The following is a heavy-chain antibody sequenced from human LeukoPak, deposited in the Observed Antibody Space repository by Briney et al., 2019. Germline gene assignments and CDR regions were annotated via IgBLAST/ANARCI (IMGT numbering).Heavy chain of an antibody. CDR1: GVTFSGYY. CDR2: INHSGST. Sequence: SETLSLTCAVYGVTFSGYYWSWLRQPPGKGLEWFGEINHSGSTNYNPSLKSRVTISVDTSKNQFSLKLSSVTAADTAVYYCAKDDGWLQFNSWGEGTLVTVSS. D-gene: IGHD5-24*01. J-gene: IGHJ4*02. CDR3: AKDDGWLQFNS. V-gene: IGHV4-34*01.